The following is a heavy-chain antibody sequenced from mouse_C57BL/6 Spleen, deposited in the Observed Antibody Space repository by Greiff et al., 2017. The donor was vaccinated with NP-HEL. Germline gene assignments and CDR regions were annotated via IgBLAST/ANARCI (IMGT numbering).Heavy chain of an antibody. CDR1: GYAFSSSW. CDR2: IYPGDGDT. Sequence: VQLQQSGPELVKPGASVKISCKASGYAFSSSWMNWVKQRPGKGLEWIGRIYPGDGDTNYNGKFKGKATLTADKSSSTAYMQLSSLTSEDSAVYFCARDRQLRLLGFAYWGQGTLVTVSA. D-gene: IGHD3-2*02. J-gene: IGHJ3*01. V-gene: IGHV1-82*01. CDR3: ARDRQLRLLGFAY.